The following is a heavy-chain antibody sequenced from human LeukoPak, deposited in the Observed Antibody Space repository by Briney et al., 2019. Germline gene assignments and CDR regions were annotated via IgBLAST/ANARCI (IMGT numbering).Heavy chain of an antibody. D-gene: IGHD3-22*01. CDR3: ARDSHYYDSSGLDAFDI. Sequence: SETLSLTCAVYGGSFSGYYWSWIRQPPGKGREWIGEINHSGSTNYNPSLKSRVTISVDTSKNQFSLKLSSVTAADTAVYYCARDSHYYDSSGLDAFDIWGQGTMVTVSS. CDR2: INHSGST. J-gene: IGHJ3*02. V-gene: IGHV4-34*01. CDR1: GGSFSGYY.